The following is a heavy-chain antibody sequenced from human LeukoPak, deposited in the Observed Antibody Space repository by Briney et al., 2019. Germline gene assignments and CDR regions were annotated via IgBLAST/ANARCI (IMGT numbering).Heavy chain of an antibody. CDR3: AATELPFDY. J-gene: IGHJ4*02. CDR1: GYTFTGYY. D-gene: IGHD5-24*01. CDR2: INPNSGGT. Sequence: ASVKVSCKASGYTFTGYYMHWVRQAPGQGLEWMGWINPNSGGTNSAQKFQGSVTMARDTSISTAYMELSRLKSDDTAVYYCAATELPFDYWGQGTLVTVSS. V-gene: IGHV1-2*02.